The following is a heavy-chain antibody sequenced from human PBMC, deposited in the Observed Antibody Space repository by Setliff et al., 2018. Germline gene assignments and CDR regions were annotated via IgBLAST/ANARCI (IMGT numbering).Heavy chain of an antibody. J-gene: IGHJ4*02. CDR2: IMPGRDT. CDR1: GGTFSGYY. CDR3: ARHATYYYGSGNLPFDS. V-gene: IGHV4-34*12. Sequence: PSETLSLTCATYGGTFSGYYWSWIRQSPKKGLEWIGEIMPGRDTLYSPSLESRLTITIDTSKSQFSLKLSSVTAADTAVYYCARHATYYYGSGNLPFDSWGQGTLVTVSS. D-gene: IGHD3-10*01.